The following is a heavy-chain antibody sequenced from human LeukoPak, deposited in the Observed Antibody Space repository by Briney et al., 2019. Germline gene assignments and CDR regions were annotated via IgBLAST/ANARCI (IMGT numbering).Heavy chain of an antibody. D-gene: IGHD3-16*01. V-gene: IGHV4-39*01. J-gene: IGHJ2*01. CDR3: ARTTVLGGALLWYFDL. Sequence: PSETLSLTCTVSGGSISSSSYYWGWIRQSPGKGLEWIASMYYSGATYYNPSLKSRVTMSMETSKNQFSLKLNSVTAADTAVYYCARTTVLGGALLWYFDLWGRGNLVTVSS. CDR2: MYYSGAT. CDR1: GGSISSSSYY.